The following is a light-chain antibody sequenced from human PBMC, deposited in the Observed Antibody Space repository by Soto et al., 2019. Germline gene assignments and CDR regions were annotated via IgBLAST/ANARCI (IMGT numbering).Light chain of an antibody. CDR3: SSYTSSSTLV. V-gene: IGLV2-14*01. CDR2: DVS. J-gene: IGLJ1*01. Sequence: QSVLTQPASVSGFPGQSITISCTGTSSDVGDYNYVSWYQQHPGKAPKVMIYDVSNRPSGVSNRFSGSKSGNTASLTISGLQAEDEADYYCSSYTSSSTLVFGTGTKVTVL. CDR1: SSDVGDYNY.